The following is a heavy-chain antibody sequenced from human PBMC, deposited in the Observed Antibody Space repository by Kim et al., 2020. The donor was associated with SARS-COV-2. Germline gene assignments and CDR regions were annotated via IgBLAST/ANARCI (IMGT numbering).Heavy chain of an antibody. D-gene: IGHD6-13*01. CDR3: ARDAYSSSWHAVDY. V-gene: IGHV1-3*01. Sequence: SQKFRGRVTITRDTSASTAYMELSSLRSEDTAVYYCARDAYSSSWHAVDYWGQGTLVTVSS. J-gene: IGHJ4*02.